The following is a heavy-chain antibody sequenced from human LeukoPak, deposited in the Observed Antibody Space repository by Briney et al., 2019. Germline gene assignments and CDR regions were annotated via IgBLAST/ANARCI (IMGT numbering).Heavy chain of an antibody. Sequence: PSETLSLTCTVSGGSISSHYWSWIRQPPGKGLEWIGYIYYSGSTNYNPSLKSRVTISVDTSKNQFSLKLGSVTAADTAVYYCARDRWGSDYWGQGTLVTVSS. D-gene: IGHD7-27*01. CDR2: IYYSGST. V-gene: IGHV4-59*11. CDR1: GGSISSHY. CDR3: ARDRWGSDY. J-gene: IGHJ4*02.